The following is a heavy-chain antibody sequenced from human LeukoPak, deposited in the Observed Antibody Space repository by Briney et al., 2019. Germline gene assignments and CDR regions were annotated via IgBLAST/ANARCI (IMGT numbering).Heavy chain of an antibody. J-gene: IGHJ6*03. D-gene: IGHD6-13*01. V-gene: IGHV4-39*01. Sequence: SETLSLTCTVSGGSISSSSYYWGWIRQPPGKGLEWIGSIYYSGSTYYNPSLKSRVTISVDTCKNQFSRKLSSLTAADTAVYYCSRRLEYSSGWYYPGRCRQNYYYYMDVWGKGTTVTISS. CDR2: IYYSGST. CDR3: SRRLEYSSGWYYPGRCRQNYYYYMDV. CDR1: GGSISSSSYY.